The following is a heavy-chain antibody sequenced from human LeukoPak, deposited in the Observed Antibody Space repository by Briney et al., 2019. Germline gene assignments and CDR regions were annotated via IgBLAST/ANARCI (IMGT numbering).Heavy chain of an antibody. CDR1: GFSINSGYY. Sequence: SETLSLTCTVSGFSINSGYYWGWVRQPPGKGLEWIGSMFYTGRTEYNPSLKSRVTISIDTAKNQFSLKLTSVTATDTAIYYCTRDLDGALPAYWGPGTLVTVSS. J-gene: IGHJ4*02. CDR2: MFYTGRT. CDR3: TRDLDGALPAY. V-gene: IGHV4-38-2*02. D-gene: IGHD3/OR15-3a*01.